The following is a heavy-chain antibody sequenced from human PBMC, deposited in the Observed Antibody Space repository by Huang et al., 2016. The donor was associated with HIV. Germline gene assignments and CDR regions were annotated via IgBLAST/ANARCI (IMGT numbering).Heavy chain of an antibody. J-gene: IGHJ6*02. CDR3: ARLIGSPSFYYGLDV. Sequence: EVQLVQSGAEVKKPGESLTISCTGSGYRFRSNWIGWVRQMPGNGPGWLVTIYPGDSDTRYSPSVEGEVTISAEKSINTAYLQWSSLKASDTAMYYCARLIGSPSFYYGLDVWGQGTTVTVSS. V-gene: IGHV5-51*01. D-gene: IGHD3-10*01. CDR2: IYPGDSDT. CDR1: GYRFRSNW.